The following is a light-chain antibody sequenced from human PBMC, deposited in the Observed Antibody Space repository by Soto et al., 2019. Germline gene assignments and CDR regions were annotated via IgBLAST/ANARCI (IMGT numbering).Light chain of an antibody. V-gene: IGKV3-11*01. J-gene: IGKJ5*01. CDR2: DAS. CDR1: QSVSSY. CDR3: LHYGGSTLT. Sequence: EIVFTQSPATLSLSPGERATLSCRASQSVSSYLAWYAQKPGQAPRLLIYDASNRETGIPARFSCSGAGTECTRTISRLEPEDVKVDCCLHYGGSTLTFGQGTRLEIK.